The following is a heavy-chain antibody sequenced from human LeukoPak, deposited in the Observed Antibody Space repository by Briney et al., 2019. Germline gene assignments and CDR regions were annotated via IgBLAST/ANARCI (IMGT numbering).Heavy chain of an antibody. Sequence: ASVKVSCKASGYSFTSYAISWLRQAPGQGLEWMGWISRYNGDTKYAQKVQGRVTMTTDTSTSTAYMDSRNLRSDDTAVYYCARDYIAPYSSGWYPDYWGQGTLVTVSS. J-gene: IGHJ4*02. D-gene: IGHD6-19*01. CDR1: GYSFTSYA. CDR3: ARDYIAPYSSGWYPDY. CDR2: ISRYNGDT. V-gene: IGHV1-18*04.